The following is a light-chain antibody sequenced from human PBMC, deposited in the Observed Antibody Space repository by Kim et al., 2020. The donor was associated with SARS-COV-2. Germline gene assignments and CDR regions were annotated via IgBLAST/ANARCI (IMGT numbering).Light chain of an antibody. CDR3: QQSYSTPGYT. Sequence: DIQMTQSPSSLSASVGDRVTITCRASQSISSYLNWYQQKPGKAPKLLIYAASSLQSGVPSRFSGSGSGIDFTLTISSLQPEDFATYYCQQSYSTPGYTFGQGTKLEI. V-gene: IGKV1-39*01. J-gene: IGKJ2*01. CDR2: AAS. CDR1: QSISSY.